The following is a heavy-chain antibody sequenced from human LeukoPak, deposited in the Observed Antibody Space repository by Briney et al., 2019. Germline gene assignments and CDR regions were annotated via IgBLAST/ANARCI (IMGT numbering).Heavy chain of an antibody. CDR1: GYTFTTYA. CDR2: INTGNGDT. CDR3: ARDMGSGSLHY. D-gene: IGHD1-26*01. V-gene: IGHV1-3*04. Sequence: GASVKASCKASGYTFTTYAIHWVRQAPGQRLEWLGWINTGNGDTRYSQTFQGRVTITRDTSASTAYMELSSLRPEDTAVYYCARDMGSGSLHYWGQGTLVTVSS. J-gene: IGHJ4*02.